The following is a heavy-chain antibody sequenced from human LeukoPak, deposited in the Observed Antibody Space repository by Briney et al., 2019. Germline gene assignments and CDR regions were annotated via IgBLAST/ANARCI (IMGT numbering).Heavy chain of an antibody. V-gene: IGHV3-23*01. Sequence: PGGSLRLSCAASGFTFSIYAMSGVRQAPGKGLEGVSAISGSGGSTYYADSVKGRLTLSRDNSKNTLYLQMNSLRAEATAVYYCAKQYSSSWYTNEYFQHWGQGTLVTVSS. D-gene: IGHD6-13*01. J-gene: IGHJ1*01. CDR3: AKQYSSSWYTNEYFQH. CDR2: ISGSGGST. CDR1: GFTFSIYA.